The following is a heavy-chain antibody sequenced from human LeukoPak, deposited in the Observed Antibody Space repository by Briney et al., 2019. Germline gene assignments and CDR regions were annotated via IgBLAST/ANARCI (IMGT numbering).Heavy chain of an antibody. D-gene: IGHD2-8*01. Sequence: PGGSLRLSCAASGFTFSSYAMTWVRQAPGKGLEWVSVITGSGGSTDYADSVKGRFTISRDNSKNTLYLQMNSLRAEDTAVHYCAKDHCTNGVCYMVYWGQGTLVTVSS. J-gene: IGHJ4*02. CDR1: GFTFSSYA. CDR2: ITGSGGST. V-gene: IGHV3-23*01. CDR3: AKDHCTNGVCYMVY.